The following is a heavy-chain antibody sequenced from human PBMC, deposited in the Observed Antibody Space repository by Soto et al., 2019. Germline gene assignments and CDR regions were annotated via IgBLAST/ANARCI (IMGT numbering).Heavy chain of an antibody. V-gene: IGHV3-53*01. D-gene: IGHD6-19*01. CDR3: VRERPGLGIGFDH. J-gene: IGHJ4*02. CDR2: FFTGGST. Sequence: VGSLRLSCAAAGFNVSDNYMGWVRQAPGKGLEWVSSFFTGGSTDYADSVKGRFTISRDDSKNTVYLQTNSLRAEDTAVYFCVRERPGLGIGFDHWGQGTLVTVSS. CDR1: GFNVSDNY.